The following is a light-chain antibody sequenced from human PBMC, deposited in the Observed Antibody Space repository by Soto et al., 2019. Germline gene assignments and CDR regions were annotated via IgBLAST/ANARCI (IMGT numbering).Light chain of an antibody. CDR1: QSVSTN. CDR2: GAS. V-gene: IGKV3-15*01. Sequence: EIVMTQSPATLSVSPGERVTLSCRAGQSVSTNVAWYQQKPGQAPRLIIHGASTRATGIPARFSGSGSGTEFTITISSLQSEDFAVYYCQHYNNWPPWTFGQGTKVEIK. CDR3: QHYNNWPPWT. J-gene: IGKJ1*01.